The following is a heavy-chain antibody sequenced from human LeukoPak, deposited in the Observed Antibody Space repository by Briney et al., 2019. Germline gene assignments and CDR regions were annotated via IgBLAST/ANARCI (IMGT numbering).Heavy chain of an antibody. D-gene: IGHD6-19*01. J-gene: IGHJ4*02. CDR3: AKDTGYSSGWLYFDY. CDR2: INSDGSST. CDR1: GFTFSSYW. V-gene: IGHV3-74*01. Sequence: GGSLRLSCAASGFTFSSYWMPWVRQAPGKGLVWVSRINSDGSSTSYADSVKGRFTISRDNAKNTLYLQMNSLRAEDTALYYCAKDTGYSSGWLYFDYWGQGTLVTVSS.